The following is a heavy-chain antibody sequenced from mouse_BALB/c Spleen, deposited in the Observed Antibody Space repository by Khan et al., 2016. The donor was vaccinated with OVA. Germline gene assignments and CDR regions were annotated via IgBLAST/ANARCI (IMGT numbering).Heavy chain of an antibody. Sequence: QVQLKESGPGLVAPSQSLSITCTVYGYSLTRYGVHWVRQPPGRGLEWLGLIWAGGSTNYNWALMSRLSISIDNSKSLVSLIMNSLQTDDTALYXCARSKCLARYWGQGTTLTGSS. V-gene: IGHV2-9*02. CDR1: GYSLTRYG. J-gene: IGHJ2*01. CDR3: ARSKCLARY. CDR2: IWAGGST. D-gene: IGHD3-3*01.